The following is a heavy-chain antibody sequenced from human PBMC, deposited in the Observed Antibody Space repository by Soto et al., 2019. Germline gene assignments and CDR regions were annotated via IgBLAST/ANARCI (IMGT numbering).Heavy chain of an antibody. CDR2: ISDGGST. D-gene: IGHD1-26*01. Sequence: SETLSLTCNVSGGSIYTYYWNWIRQSPGKGLEWIGYISDGGSTNYNPSLKSRVTISVDTSKKQVSLKLTSVSAPDTAMYHCARTYALHDEFDIWGQGTMVTVSS. J-gene: IGHJ3*02. V-gene: IGHV4-59*01. CDR1: GGSIYTYY. CDR3: ARTYALHDEFDI.